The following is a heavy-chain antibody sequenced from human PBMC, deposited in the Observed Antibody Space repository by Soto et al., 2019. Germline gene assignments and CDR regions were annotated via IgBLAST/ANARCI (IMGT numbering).Heavy chain of an antibody. CDR2: IKQDGSEK. D-gene: IGHD2-8*01. CDR1: GFSISSYW. Sequence: GGSRRLSCGACGFSISSYWMSCVRQAPGKGLEWVANIKQDGSEKYYVGSVKGRFTISRDNAKNSLYLQMNSLRAEDTAVYYCARPQEVLMVYDDGMDVWGQGTTVTVSS. V-gene: IGHV3-7*05. CDR3: ARPQEVLMVYDDGMDV. J-gene: IGHJ6*02.